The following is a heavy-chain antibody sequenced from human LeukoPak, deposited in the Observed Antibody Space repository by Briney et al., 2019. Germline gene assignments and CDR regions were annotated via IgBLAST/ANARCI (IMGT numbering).Heavy chain of an antibody. CDR2: IYYSGST. D-gene: IGHD6-13*01. CDR1: GGSVSSGSYY. J-gene: IGHJ6*04. CDR3: ARDGIAAAGIGYYYGMDV. V-gene: IGHV4-61*01. Sequence: SETLSLTCTVSGGSVSSGSYYWSWIRQPPEKGLEWIGYIYYSGSTNYNPSLKSRVTISVDTSKNQFSLKLSSVTAADTAVYYCARDGIAAAGIGYYYGMDVWGKGTTVTVSS.